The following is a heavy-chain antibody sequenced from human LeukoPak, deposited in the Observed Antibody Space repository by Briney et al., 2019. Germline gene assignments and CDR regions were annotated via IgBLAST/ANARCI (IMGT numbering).Heavy chain of an antibody. V-gene: IGHV4-59*01. CDR2: IYYSGST. D-gene: IGHD3-22*01. CDR3: ARWPLSSGYHHGPAFDY. Sequence: SETLSLTCTVSGGSISSYYWSWIRQPPGKGLEWIGYIYYSGSTNYNPSLKSRVTISVDTSKNQFSLKLSSVTAADTAVYYCARWPLSSGYHHGPAFDYWGQGTLVTVSS. J-gene: IGHJ4*02. CDR1: GGSISSYY.